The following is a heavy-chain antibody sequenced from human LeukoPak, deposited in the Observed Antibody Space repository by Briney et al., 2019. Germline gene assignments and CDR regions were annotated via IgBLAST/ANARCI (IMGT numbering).Heavy chain of an antibody. V-gene: IGHV3-48*02. CDR2: ISGSGATI. Sequence: SGGSLRLSCAASGFTFSSYSMHWVRQAPGRGLEWVSYISGSGATINYPDSVKGRFTISRDNAKNSLYLQMNSLRDEDTAVYYCEKKRYSNAWFESFDIWGQGTMVTVSS. J-gene: IGHJ3*02. CDR1: GFTFSSYS. D-gene: IGHD6-13*01. CDR3: EKKRYSNAWFESFDI.